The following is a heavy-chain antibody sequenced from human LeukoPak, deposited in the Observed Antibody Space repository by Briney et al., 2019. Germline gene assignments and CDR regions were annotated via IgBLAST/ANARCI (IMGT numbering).Heavy chain of an antibody. V-gene: IGHV1-46*03. CDR2: INPSGGST. Sequence: GASVKVSCKASGYTFTSYYMHWVRQAPGQGREWRGIINPSGGSTSYAQTFQGRVTMTRDTSTSTVYMELSSLRSEDTAVYYCARSTSVTTGTDWFDPWGQGTLSPSPQ. CDR1: GYTFTSYY. D-gene: IGHD4-17*01. CDR3: ARSTSVTTGTDWFDP. J-gene: IGHJ5*02.